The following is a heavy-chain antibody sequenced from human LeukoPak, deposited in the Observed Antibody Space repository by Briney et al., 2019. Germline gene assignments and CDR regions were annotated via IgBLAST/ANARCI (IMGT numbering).Heavy chain of an antibody. J-gene: IGHJ6*04. V-gene: IGHV4-59*01. Sequence: SETLSLTCTVSGGSISSYYWSWIRQPPGKGLEWIGYIYYSGSTNYNPSLTSRVTISVDTSKNPFSLRLSSVTAADTAVYYCARASLKDYYHGMDVWGKGATVTVSS. CDR2: IYYSGST. CDR1: GGSISSYY. CDR3: ARASLKDYYHGMDV.